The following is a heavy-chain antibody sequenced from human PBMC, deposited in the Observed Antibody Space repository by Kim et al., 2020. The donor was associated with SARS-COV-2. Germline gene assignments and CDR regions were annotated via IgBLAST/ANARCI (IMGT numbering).Heavy chain of an antibody. J-gene: IGHJ4*02. V-gene: IGHV6-1*01. CDR3: ARSRITSFDY. Sequence: YNDFAVSVKSRITINAGTSKNQFSLQLNSVTPEDTAVYYCARSRITSFDYWGQGTLVTVSS. CDR2: YN. D-gene: IGHD2-2*01.